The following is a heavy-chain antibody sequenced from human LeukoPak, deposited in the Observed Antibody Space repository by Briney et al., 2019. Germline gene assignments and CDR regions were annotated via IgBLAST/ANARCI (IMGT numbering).Heavy chain of an antibody. J-gene: IGHJ4*02. Sequence: GGSLRLSCAASGFTFSSYSMNWVRQAPAKGPEWVSSISSSSSYIYYADSVKGRFTISRDNAKNSLYLQMNSLRAEDTAVYYCAFASARVSADYWGQGTLVTVSS. CDR2: ISSSSSYI. CDR3: AFASARVSADY. CDR1: GFTFSSYS. V-gene: IGHV3-21*01. D-gene: IGHD2-8*01.